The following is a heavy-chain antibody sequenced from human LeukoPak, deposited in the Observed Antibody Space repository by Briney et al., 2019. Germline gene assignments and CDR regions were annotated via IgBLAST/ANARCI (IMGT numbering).Heavy chain of an antibody. CDR3: ARESGEAAAGRRGRYFDY. V-gene: IGHV4-4*07. CDR1: GGSISSYY. CDR2: IYTSGST. J-gene: IGHJ4*02. Sequence: SETLSLTCTVSGGSISSYYWSWIRQPAGKRLEWIGRIYTSGSTNYNPSLKSRVTMSVDTSKNQFSLKLSSVTAADTAVYYCARESGEAAAGRRGRYFDYWGQGTLVAVSS. D-gene: IGHD6-13*01.